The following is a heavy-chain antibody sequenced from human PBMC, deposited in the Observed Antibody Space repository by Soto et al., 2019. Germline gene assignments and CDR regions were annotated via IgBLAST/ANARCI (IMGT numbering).Heavy chain of an antibody. J-gene: IGHJ6*03. V-gene: IGHV3-23*01. CDR2: VSGSGDST. Sequence: EVELLESGGGLVQPGGSLRLSCAASGFTFSSYAMSWVRQGPGKGLEWVSSVSGSGDSTYYADSVKGRFTVSRDNSKNALYLPMNSLRAEDTAVYYCAKDPTSRVYYYDYDMDVWGKGTTVTVSS. D-gene: IGHD1-26*01. CDR1: GFTFSSYA. CDR3: AKDPTSRVYYYDYDMDV.